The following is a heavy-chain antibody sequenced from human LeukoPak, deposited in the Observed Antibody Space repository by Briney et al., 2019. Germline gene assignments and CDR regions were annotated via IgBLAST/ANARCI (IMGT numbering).Heavy chain of an antibody. V-gene: IGHV4-59*01. J-gene: IGHJ6*03. Sequence: SETLTLTCTVSGGSMSTYYWSWIRQPPGKGLESIGYIHHSGSTNYNPSLKSRVTISVDTSKNQFSLKLTSVTTADTAVYYCACGRPDYYYYYMDVWGKGSPVTISS. CDR2: IHHSGST. CDR3: ACGRPDYYYYYMDV. CDR1: GGSMSTYY.